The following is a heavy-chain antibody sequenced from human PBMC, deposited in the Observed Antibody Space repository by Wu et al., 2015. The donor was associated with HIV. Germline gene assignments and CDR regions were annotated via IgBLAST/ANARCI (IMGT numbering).Heavy chain of an antibody. Sequence: QVPLVQSGAEVRKPGSSVKVSCKASGGTFNSYAISWVRQAPGQGLEWMGRIIPMFDTTNYAQNFQGRVTITADESTTTTYMELSSLSSEDTAVYYCARAYDILTRGGXTYWGQGTLVTGLL. CDR1: GGTFNSYA. CDR2: IIPMFDTT. D-gene: IGHD3-9*01. J-gene: IGHJ4*02. V-gene: IGHV1-69*13. CDR3: ARAYDILTRGGXTY.